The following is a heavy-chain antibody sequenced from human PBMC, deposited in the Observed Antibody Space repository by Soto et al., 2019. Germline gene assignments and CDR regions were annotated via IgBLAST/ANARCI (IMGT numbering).Heavy chain of an antibody. J-gene: IGHJ4*02. D-gene: IGHD6-13*01. CDR2: IYDSGNT. V-gene: IGHV4-30-2*01. Sequence: PSQTMSVPCAVAGGSISDTTCSWSWIRKPPGKGLEWIGYIYDSGNTYYNPSLKSQFYISVDSSKTQFSLKLSSVTAADTAVYYCARGQGAAAGHSNFDYWGQGALDTVS. CDR1: GGSISDTTCS. CDR3: ARGQGAAAGHSNFDY.